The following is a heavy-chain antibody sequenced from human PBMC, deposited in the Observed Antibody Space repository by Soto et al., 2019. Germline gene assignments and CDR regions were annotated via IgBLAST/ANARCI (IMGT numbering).Heavy chain of an antibody. D-gene: IGHD2-15*01. CDR3: ARCRVYCSGGSCYPKAASDI. V-gene: IGHV1-8*02. CDR2: MNPNSGNT. Sequence: EASVKVSCKASGYTFTSYGISWVRQATGQGLEWMGWMNPNSGNTGYAQKFQGRVTMTRNTSISTAYMELSSLRSEDTAVYYCARCRVYCSGGSCYPKAASDIWGQGTMVTVSS. J-gene: IGHJ3*02. CDR1: GYTFTSYG.